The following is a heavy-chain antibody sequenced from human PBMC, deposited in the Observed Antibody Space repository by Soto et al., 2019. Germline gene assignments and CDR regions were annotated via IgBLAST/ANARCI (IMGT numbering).Heavy chain of an antibody. V-gene: IGHV1-69*01. CDR1: GGTFNTYS. CDR3: TRPSYASGLAFDP. J-gene: IGHJ5*02. Sequence: QVLLVQSGAEVKKPGSSVKVSCKASGGTFNTYSFTWVRQAPGQGLEWLGGIVPVAGRVNYAQKFRGRVTLTADESTSTGYMEISGLTSDDTAIYYCTRPSYASGLAFDPWGQGTLVTVSS. D-gene: IGHD6-25*01. CDR2: IVPVAGRV.